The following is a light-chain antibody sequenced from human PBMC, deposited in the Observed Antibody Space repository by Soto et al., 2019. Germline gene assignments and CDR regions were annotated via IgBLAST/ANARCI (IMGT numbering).Light chain of an antibody. Sequence: QSALTQPPSVAGAPGQRVTISCPGSSANIGGGYNVHWYQQVPGTAPKLLIYDNTHRPSGVPDRISGSKSGTSASLAITGLQAEDEADYFGKSYHRSKSGREVFGGGTKLTVL. CDR2: DNT. J-gene: IGLJ2*01. CDR3: KSYHRSKSGREV. V-gene: IGLV1-40*01. CDR1: SANIGGGYN.